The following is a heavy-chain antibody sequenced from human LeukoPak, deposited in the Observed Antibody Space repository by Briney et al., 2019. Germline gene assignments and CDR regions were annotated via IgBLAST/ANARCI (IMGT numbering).Heavy chain of an antibody. CDR2: IYYSGST. Sequence: PSQTLSLTCAVSGGSISGGGYSWSWIRQHPGKGLEWIGYIYYSGSTYYNPSLKSRVTISVDTSKNQFSLKLSSVTAADTAVYYCARDAQPGYSGYDPNWYFDLWGRGTLVTVSS. CDR3: ARDAQPGYSGYDPNWYFDL. J-gene: IGHJ2*01. CDR1: GGSISGGGYS. D-gene: IGHD5-12*01. V-gene: IGHV4-31*11.